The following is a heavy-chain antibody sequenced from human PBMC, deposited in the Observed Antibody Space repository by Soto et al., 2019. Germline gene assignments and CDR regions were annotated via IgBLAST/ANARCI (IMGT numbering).Heavy chain of an antibody. CDR3: ATVASTHFDS. CDR2: IFYGGST. Sequence: SETLSLTCTVSGGSISSPSYNWGWIRQPPGKGPEWIGSIFYGGSTHYNPSLKSRLAISEDTSKSQVSLKLTSVTAADTAVYYCATVASTHFDSWGPGALVTVSS. CDR1: GGSISSPSYN. D-gene: IGHD4-17*01. J-gene: IGHJ4*02. V-gene: IGHV4-39*01.